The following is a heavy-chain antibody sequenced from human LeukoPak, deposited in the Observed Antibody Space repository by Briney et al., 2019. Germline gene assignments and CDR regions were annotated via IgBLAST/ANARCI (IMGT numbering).Heavy chain of an antibody. Sequence: GGSLRLSCAASGFTFSDYYMSWIRQAPGKGLEWVSYISSSGSTIHYADSVKGRFTISRDNAKNSLYLQMNSLRAEDTAVYYCARDKAMVSYFDIWGQGTMVTVSS. J-gene: IGHJ3*02. CDR3: ARDKAMVSYFDI. V-gene: IGHV3-11*04. CDR1: GFTFSDYY. CDR2: ISSSGSTI. D-gene: IGHD5-18*01.